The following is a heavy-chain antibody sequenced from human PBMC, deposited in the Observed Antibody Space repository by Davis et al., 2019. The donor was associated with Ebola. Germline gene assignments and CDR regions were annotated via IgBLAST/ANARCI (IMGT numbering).Heavy chain of an antibody. CDR3: ARDGYYYDSSGHDY. J-gene: IGHJ4*02. CDR1: GFTFSSYA. Sequence: GESLKISCAASGFTFSSYAMHWVRQAPGKGLEWVAVISYDGSNKYYADSVKGRFTISRDNSKNTLYLQMNSLRAEDTAVYYCARDGYYYDSSGHDYWGQGTLVTVSS. V-gene: IGHV3-30-3*01. D-gene: IGHD3-22*01. CDR2: ISYDGSNK.